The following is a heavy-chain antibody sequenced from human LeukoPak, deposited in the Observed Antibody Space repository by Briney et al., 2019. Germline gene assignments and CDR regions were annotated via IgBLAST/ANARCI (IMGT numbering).Heavy chain of an antibody. CDR3: ARQVQYRSGYFPPDP. Sequence: GGSLRLSCAASGFTFSSYAVHWLRQTPGKGLEWVANMKGDGSEKHYVDSMKGRFTISRDNAKNSLYLQMNSLTAEDTAVYYCARQVQYRSGYFPPDPWGQGTLVTVSS. D-gene: IGHD6-19*01. V-gene: IGHV3-7*01. J-gene: IGHJ5*02. CDR1: GFTFSSYA. CDR2: MKGDGSEK.